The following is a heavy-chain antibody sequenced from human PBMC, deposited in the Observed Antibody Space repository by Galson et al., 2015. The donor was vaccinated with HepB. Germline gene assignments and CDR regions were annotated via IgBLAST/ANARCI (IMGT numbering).Heavy chain of an antibody. CDR1: GFTFSGSA. V-gene: IGHV3-73*01. CDR2: IGSKANNYAT. J-gene: IGHJ1*01. CDR3: TRLGDLSGYSSR. D-gene: IGHD6-13*01. Sequence: SLRLSCAASGFTFSGSAIHWVRQTSGKGLEWVGRIGSKANNYATAYAASVRGRFTISRDDSKSMAFLHMMSLKSEDTAVYYCTRLGDLSGYSSRWGQGTLVTVSS.